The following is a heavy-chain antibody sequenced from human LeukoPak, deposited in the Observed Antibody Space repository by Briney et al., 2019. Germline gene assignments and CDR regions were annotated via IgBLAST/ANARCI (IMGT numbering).Heavy chain of an antibody. CDR2: IDQSGGRN. Sequence: GGSLRLSCAPSGFTFSRIGMNWVRQAPGRGLEWVANIDQSGGRNNYVDSVKGRFTISRDNAKNSLFLEMSSLRADDTAVYFCARDVEGGIVDIWGQGTTVTVSS. CDR3: ARDVEGGIVDI. D-gene: IGHD6-13*01. CDR1: GFTFSRIG. J-gene: IGHJ3*02. V-gene: IGHV3-7*05.